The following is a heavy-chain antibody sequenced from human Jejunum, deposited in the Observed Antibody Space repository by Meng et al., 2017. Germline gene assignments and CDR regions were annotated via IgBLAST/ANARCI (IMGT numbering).Heavy chain of an antibody. CDR3: ARDPTEVGYFDF. D-gene: IGHD3-22*01. V-gene: IGHV1-3*01. Sequence: QVQLVQLGAEVRKPGASVRISCKASGYTLTSYTMQWVRQAPGQSLEWMGWIIVGGHTKYSQKFQGRVTITRDTSTSTVYMDLSSLRFEDTAVYYCARDPTEVGYFDFWGQGALVTVSS. CDR1: GYTLTSYT. J-gene: IGHJ4*02. CDR2: IIVGGHT.